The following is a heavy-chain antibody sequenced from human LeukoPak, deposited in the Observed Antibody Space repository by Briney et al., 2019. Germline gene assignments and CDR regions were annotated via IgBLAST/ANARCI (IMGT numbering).Heavy chain of an antibody. CDR3: ARHAYCGGDCYSYIQY. CDR2: IYYSGTT. D-gene: IGHD2-21*02. J-gene: IGHJ1*01. CDR1: GGSINTYY. V-gene: IGHV4-59*08. Sequence: PSETLSLTCTVSGGSINTYYWSWIRQPPGKGLEWIGYIYYSGTTNYNPSLKSRVTISIDTSKNQFSLKLSSVTAADTAVYYCARHAYCGGDCYSYIQYWGRGTLATVSA.